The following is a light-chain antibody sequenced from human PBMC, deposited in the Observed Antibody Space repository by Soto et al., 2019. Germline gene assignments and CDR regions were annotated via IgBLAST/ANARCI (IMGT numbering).Light chain of an antibody. J-gene: IGKJ4*01. CDR2: AAS. Sequence: AIRMTQSPSSFSASTGDRVTITCRASQGISSYLAWYQQKPGKAPKLLIYAASTLQSGVPSRFSGSGSGTDFTLTISCLQSEDFATYSCHQSYSYPLTFGGGTKVDIK. CDR1: QGISSY. CDR3: HQSYSYPLT. V-gene: IGKV1-8*01.